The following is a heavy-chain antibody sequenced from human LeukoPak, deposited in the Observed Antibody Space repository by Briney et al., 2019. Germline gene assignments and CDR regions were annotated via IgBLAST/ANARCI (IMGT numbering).Heavy chain of an antibody. V-gene: IGHV4-59*01. CDR3: ASVHHYYDSSGYSHFDY. Sequence: PGETLSLTCTVSGGSISSFDWSWIRQPPGKGLEGIGYIYYTGRTNYNPALESRVTISVAPSKTQFSLKLSSVTAADTAVYYCASVHHYYDSSGYSHFDYWGQGPLVPVSS. CDR2: IYYTGRT. D-gene: IGHD3-22*01. CDR1: GGSISSFD. J-gene: IGHJ4*02.